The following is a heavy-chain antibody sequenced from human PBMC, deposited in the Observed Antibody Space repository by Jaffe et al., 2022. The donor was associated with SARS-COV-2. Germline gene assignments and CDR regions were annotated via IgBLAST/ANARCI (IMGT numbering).Heavy chain of an antibody. CDR1: GFTVSSNY. J-gene: IGHJ3*02. V-gene: IGHV3-53*01. Sequence: EVQLVESGGGLIQPGGSLRLSCAASGFTVSSNYMSWVRQAPGKGLEWVSVIYSGGSTYYADSVKGRFTISRDNSKNTLYLQMNSLRAEDTAVYYCARDLLVGATFAFDIWGQGTMVTVSS. CDR2: IYSGGST. CDR3: ARDLLVGATFAFDI. D-gene: IGHD1-26*01.